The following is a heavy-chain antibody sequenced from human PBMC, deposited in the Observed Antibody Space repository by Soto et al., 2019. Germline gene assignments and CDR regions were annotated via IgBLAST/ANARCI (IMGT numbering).Heavy chain of an antibody. CDR3: ARVETGTSLVIKYGMDV. V-gene: IGHV1-18*04. CDR2: ISAYNGNT. J-gene: IGHJ6*02. CDR1: GYTFTSYG. Sequence: ASVKVSCKASGYTFTSYGISWVRQAPGQGLEWMGWISAYNGNTNYAQKLQGRVTMTTDTSTSTAYMELRSLRSDDTAVYYCARVETGTSLVIKYGMDVWGQGTTVT. D-gene: IGHD1-7*01.